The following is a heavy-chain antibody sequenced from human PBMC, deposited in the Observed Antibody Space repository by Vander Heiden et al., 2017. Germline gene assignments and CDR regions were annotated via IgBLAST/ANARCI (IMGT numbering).Heavy chain of an antibody. CDR3: ARDWVGYCSSTSCYPFYYYYGMDV. J-gene: IGHJ6*02. CDR2: IWYDGSNK. V-gene: IGHV3-33*01. CDR1: GFTFSSYG. Sequence: QVQLVESGGGVVKPGRSLRLSCAASGFTFSSYGMQRVRQAPGKGLEWVAVIWYDGSNKYYADSVKGRFTISRDNSKNTLYLQMNSLRAEDTAVYYCARDWVGYCSSTSCYPFYYYYGMDVWGQGTTVTVSS. D-gene: IGHD2-2*01.